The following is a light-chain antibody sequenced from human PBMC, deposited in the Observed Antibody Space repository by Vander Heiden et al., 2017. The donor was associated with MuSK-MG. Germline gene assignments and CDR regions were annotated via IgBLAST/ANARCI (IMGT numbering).Light chain of an antibody. CDR2: DSD. CDR1: SSNIGKNY. CDR3: EAWDTNLSSGF. Sequence: QSVLTQPPSVSAAPGQKVTISCSGSSSNIGKNYVSWYQQLPGAAPKLLIYDSDKRPSGFPDRFSGSKSGTSATLGITGLQTGDEADYYCEAWDTNLSSGFFGTGTKVTVL. V-gene: IGLV1-51*01. J-gene: IGLJ1*01.